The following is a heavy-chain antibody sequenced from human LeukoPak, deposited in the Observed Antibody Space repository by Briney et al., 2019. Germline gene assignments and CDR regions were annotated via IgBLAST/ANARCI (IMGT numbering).Heavy chain of an antibody. V-gene: IGHV4-4*02. J-gene: IGHJ4*02. Sequence: SGTLSLTCAVSGGSISSNNWGGWVRPPPGKGLGGIGEIYHSGSPNYNPSLKSRVTISVDKSRNHFSPNLSSVTAADTAVYYCARVNINNCHSCDYWRQGTLVTVSS. CDR3: ARVNINNCHSCDY. CDR1: GGSISSNNW. CDR2: IYHSGSP. D-gene: IGHD1-1*01.